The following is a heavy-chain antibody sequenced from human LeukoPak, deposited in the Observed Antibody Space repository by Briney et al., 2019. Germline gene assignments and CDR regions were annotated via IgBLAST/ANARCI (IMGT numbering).Heavy chain of an antibody. J-gene: IGHJ4*02. D-gene: IGHD6-13*01. CDR2: IYYTGST. CDR3: ARDQYSSSWPLPFDY. V-gene: IGHV4-39*02. CDR1: GGSISSDSYY. Sequence: SETLSLTCAVSGGSISSDSYYWGWIRQPPGKGLEWIGSIYYTGSTYYSPSLKSRVTISVDTSKNQFSLKLRSVTAADTAVYYCARDQYSSSWPLPFDYWGQGTLVTVSS.